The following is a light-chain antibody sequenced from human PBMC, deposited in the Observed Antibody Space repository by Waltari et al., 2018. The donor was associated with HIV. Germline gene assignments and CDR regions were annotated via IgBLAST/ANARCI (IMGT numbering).Light chain of an antibody. CDR3: NSYTTSSTLHVV. V-gene: IGLV2-14*03. Sequence: QSALTQPASVSGSPGQSITISCTGTSRDVGGYNYVSWYQHHPGKAPKLMIYDVSNRPSGVSNLFSVSKSGNTASLTISGLQAEDEADYYCNSYTTSSTLHVVFGGGTKLTVL. CDR1: SRDVGGYNY. CDR2: DVS. J-gene: IGLJ2*01.